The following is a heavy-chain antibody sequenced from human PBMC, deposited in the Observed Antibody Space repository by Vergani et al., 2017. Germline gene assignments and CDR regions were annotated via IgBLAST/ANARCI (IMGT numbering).Heavy chain of an antibody. D-gene: IGHD3-10*01. J-gene: IGHJ5*02. Sequence: QVQLLESGPGLLKPSETLSLTCSVSGYSITSGYYWGWSRQPPGRGLEWIGSIYHTGSAYYNPSLKSRVTVSVDTSMNQVSLKLNSVTAADTAVYYCVRTVALWFGGTKDGGWFDPWGQGTLVTVTS. CDR3: VRTVALWFGGTKDGGWFDP. V-gene: IGHV4-38-2*01. CDR2: IYHTGSA. CDR1: GYSITSGYY.